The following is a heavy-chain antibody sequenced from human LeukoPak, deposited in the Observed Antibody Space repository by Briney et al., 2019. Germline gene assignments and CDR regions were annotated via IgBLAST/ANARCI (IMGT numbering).Heavy chain of an antibody. CDR1: GYTFTSYG. D-gene: IGHD2-2*01. Sequence: ASVKVSRKASGYTFTSYGISWVRQAPGQGLEWMGWISAYNGNTNYAQKLQDRVTMTTDTSTSTAYMGLRSLRSDDTAVYYCARDTYCSGTRCFPYYMDVWGTGTTVTVSS. V-gene: IGHV1-18*01. CDR2: ISAYNGNT. CDR3: ARDTYCSGTRCFPYYMDV. J-gene: IGHJ6*03.